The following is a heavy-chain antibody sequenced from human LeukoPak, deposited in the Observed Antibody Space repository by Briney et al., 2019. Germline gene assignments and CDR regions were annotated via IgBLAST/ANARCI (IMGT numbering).Heavy chain of an antibody. CDR1: GGSFSGYY. CDR2: INHSGST. J-gene: IGHJ3*02. Sequence: SETLSLTCAVYGGSFSGYYWSWIRQPPGKGLEWIGEINHSGSTNYNPSLKSRVTISVDTSKNQFSLRLSSVTAADTAVYYCARLDPYYGDYAAFDIWGQGTMVTVSS. V-gene: IGHV4-34*01. CDR3: ARLDPYYGDYAAFDI. D-gene: IGHD4-17*01.